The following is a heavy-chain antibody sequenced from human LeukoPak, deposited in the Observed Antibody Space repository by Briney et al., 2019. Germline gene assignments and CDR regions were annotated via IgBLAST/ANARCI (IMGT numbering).Heavy chain of an antibody. Sequence: GGSLRLSCAASAFTFSNYWMNWVRQAPGKGLEWVANIQQDGSDKYYVDSVKGRFTISRDNAKNSLYLQMNNLRAEDTAVYYCARARDSSAWFSSDYWGQGTLVTVSS. V-gene: IGHV3-7*04. CDR3: ARARDSSAWFSSDY. D-gene: IGHD6-13*01. J-gene: IGHJ4*02. CDR2: IQQDGSDK. CDR1: AFTFSNYW.